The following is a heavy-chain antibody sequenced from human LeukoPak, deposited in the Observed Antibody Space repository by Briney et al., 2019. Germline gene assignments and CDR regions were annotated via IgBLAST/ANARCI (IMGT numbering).Heavy chain of an antibody. D-gene: IGHD3-3*01. CDR3: ARGREPYDFWSGYSYNWFDP. V-gene: IGHV1-69*02. CDR1: GGTFSSYT. J-gene: IGHJ5*02. CDR2: IIPILGIA. Sequence: SVKVSCKASGGTFSSYTISWVRQAPGQGLEWMGRIIPILGIANYAQKFQGRVTITADKSTSTAYMELSSLRSEDTAVYYCARGREPYDFWSGYSYNWFDPWGQGTLVTVSS.